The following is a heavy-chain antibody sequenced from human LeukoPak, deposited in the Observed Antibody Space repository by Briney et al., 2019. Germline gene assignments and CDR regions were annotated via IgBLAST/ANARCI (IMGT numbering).Heavy chain of an antibody. V-gene: IGHV4-39*02. CDR1: GGSISNSSYY. CDR2: IYYSVRT. Sequence: SETLSLTCSVPGGSISNSSYYWGWIRQPPGKGLEWIGSIYYSVRTYYNPSLKSRVTISVDTSKNQFSLKLSSVTAADTAVYYCAREGYSSSLDAFDIWGQGTMVTVSS. CDR3: AREGYSSSLDAFDI. D-gene: IGHD6-13*01. J-gene: IGHJ3*02.